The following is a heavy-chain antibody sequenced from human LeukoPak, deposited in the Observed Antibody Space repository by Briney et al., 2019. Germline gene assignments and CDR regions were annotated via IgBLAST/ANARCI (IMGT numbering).Heavy chain of an antibody. J-gene: IGHJ4*02. Sequence: ASVKVSCKVSGYTLTELSMHWVRQAPGQGLEWMGWINTNTGNPTYAQGFTGRFVFSLDTSVSTAYLQISSLKAEDTAVYYCARLRGPNRSGGSCYDYWGQGTLVTVSS. CDR3: ARLRGPNRSGGSCYDY. D-gene: IGHD2-15*01. CDR1: GYTLTELS. V-gene: IGHV7-4-1*02. CDR2: INTNTGNP.